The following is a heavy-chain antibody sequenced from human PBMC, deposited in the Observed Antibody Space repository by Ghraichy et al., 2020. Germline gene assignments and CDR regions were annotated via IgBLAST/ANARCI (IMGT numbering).Heavy chain of an antibody. CDR1: GGSISSYF. CDR3: AREYGGTYYTLGGFDS. J-gene: IGHJ4*02. V-gene: IGHV4-59*01. CDR2: IYYSGST. D-gene: IGHD1-26*01. Sequence: FETLSLTCTVSGGSISSYFWNWIRQPPGKGLEWIGYIYYSGSTNYNPSLKSRVTMSLDTSKNQFSLKLSSVTAADTAVYYCAREYGGTYYTLGGFDSWGQGSMVTVSS.